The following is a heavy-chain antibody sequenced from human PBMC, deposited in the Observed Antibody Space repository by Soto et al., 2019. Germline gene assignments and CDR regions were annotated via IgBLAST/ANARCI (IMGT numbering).Heavy chain of an antibody. D-gene: IGHD5-12*01. CDR3: ARRDGYNFDY. CDR2: INSNGGST. CDR1: GFTFSSYA. Sequence: EVQLVESGGGLVQPGGSLRLSCAASGFTFSSYAMHWVRQAPGKGLEYVSAINSNGGSTYYANSVKCRFTISRDNSKNTLYLQMGSLRAEDMAVYYCARRDGYNFDYWGQGTLVTVSS. V-gene: IGHV3-64*01. J-gene: IGHJ4*02.